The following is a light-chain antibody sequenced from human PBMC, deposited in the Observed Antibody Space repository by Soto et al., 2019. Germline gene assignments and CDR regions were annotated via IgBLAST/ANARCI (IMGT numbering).Light chain of an antibody. CDR2: DAS. Sequence: EIVLTQSPATLSLSPGERATLSCRASQSVGSYFAWYQQKPGQAPRLLIYDASNRATGIPARFSGSGSGTDFTLTISSLEPEDFAVYYCQQRGNWPLTFGQGTKLEIK. CDR3: QQRGNWPLT. CDR1: QSVGSY. J-gene: IGKJ1*01. V-gene: IGKV3-11*01.